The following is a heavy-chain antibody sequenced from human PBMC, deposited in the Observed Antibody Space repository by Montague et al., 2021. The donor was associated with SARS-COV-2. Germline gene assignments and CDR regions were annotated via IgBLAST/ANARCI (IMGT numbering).Heavy chain of an antibody. CDR1: GFTFSSYA. J-gene: IGHJ3*02. Sequence: SLRLSCAASGFTFSSYAMHWVRQAPGKGLEWVAVISYDGSNKYYADSVKGRFTISRDNSKNTLYLQMNSLRAEDTAVYYCARERLWGDAFDIWGQGTIVTVSS. D-gene: IGHD2-21*01. CDR3: ARERLWGDAFDI. CDR2: ISYDGSNK. V-gene: IGHV3-30-3*01.